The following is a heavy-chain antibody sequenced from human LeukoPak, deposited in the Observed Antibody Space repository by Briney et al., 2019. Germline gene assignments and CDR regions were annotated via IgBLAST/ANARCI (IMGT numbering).Heavy chain of an antibody. CDR3: ASDIVVVPAAMGGNRFDP. V-gene: IGHV3-21*01. D-gene: IGHD2-2*01. CDR2: ISSSSSYI. J-gene: IGHJ5*02. Sequence: GGSLRLSCAASGFTFSSYSMNWVRQAPGKGLEWVSSISSSSSYIYYADSVKGRFTISRDNAKNSLYLQMNSLRAEDTAVYYCASDIVVVPAAMGGNRFDPWGQGTLVTVSS. CDR1: GFTFSSYS.